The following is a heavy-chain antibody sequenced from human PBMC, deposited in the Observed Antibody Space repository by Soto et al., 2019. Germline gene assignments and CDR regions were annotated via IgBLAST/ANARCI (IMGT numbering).Heavy chain of an antibody. CDR1: GDSIGTGGYY. D-gene: IGHD3-22*01. CDR3: ATNHYDISGRTPLLFDS. J-gene: IGHJ4*02. Sequence: PSETLSLTCTVSGDSIGTGGYYWDWIRQHPGKGPEWIGYIHYSGSTYYNPSLKSRLTISLDTSKNQFSLHLSSVTAADTAVYYCATNHYDISGRTPLLFDSWGQGTLVTVSS. CDR2: IHYSGST. V-gene: IGHV4-31*03.